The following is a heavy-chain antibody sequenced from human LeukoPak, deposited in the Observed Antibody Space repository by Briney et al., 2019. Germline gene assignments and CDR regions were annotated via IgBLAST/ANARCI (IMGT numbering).Heavy chain of an antibody. CDR1: GFTFSDHY. CDR3: ASTEYSPWYSFDY. CDR2: ISSTSSNI. V-gene: IGHV3-11*04. Sequence: GGSLRLSCAVSGFTFSDHYMGWIRQAPGKGLEWVSSISSTSSNIYYADSVKGRFTISRDNAKNSLYLQMNSLRAEDTAVYYCASTEYSPWYSFDYWGQGTLVTVSS. D-gene: IGHD6-6*01. J-gene: IGHJ4*02.